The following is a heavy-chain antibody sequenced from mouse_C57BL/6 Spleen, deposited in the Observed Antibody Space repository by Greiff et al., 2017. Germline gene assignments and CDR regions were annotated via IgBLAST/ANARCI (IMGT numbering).Heavy chain of an antibody. CDR2: IYPGSGST. CDR1: GYTFTSYW. V-gene: IGHV1-55*01. CDR3: ARRGYDGGAWVDY. D-gene: IGHD2-2*01. Sequence: QVQLQQPGAELVKPGASVKMSCKASGYTFTSYWITWVKQRPGHGLEWIGDIYPGSGSTNYNEKFQSKATLTVDPSSSSAYLPLRRLALEDSAVYYSARRGYDGGAWVDYWGEGTLVTVSA. J-gene: IGHJ3*01.